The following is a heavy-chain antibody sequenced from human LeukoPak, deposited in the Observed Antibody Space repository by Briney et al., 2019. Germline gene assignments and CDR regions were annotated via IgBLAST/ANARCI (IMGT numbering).Heavy chain of an antibody. CDR2: IIPIFGTA. V-gene: IGHV1-69*13. D-gene: IGHD2-21*02. CDR1: GGTFSSYA. J-gene: IGHJ4*02. Sequence: SVKVSCKASGGTFSSYAISWVRQAPGQGLEWMGGIIPIFGTANYAQKFQGRVTITADESTSTAYMELSSLRSEDTAVYYCAREYCGGDCHDYYFDYWGQGTLVTVSS. CDR3: AREYCGGDCHDYYFDY.